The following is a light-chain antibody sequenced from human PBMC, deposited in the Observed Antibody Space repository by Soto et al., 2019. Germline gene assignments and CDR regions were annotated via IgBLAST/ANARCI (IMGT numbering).Light chain of an antibody. Sequence: EIVLTQSPATLSFSPGERATLSCRASQSVSTYLAWYQQKPGQAPRLLIYGASNRATGIPARFSGSGSETDFTLTISSLDPEEFAVYYCQQRSDWPPIFTFGPGTKVDIK. CDR1: QSVSTY. CDR2: GAS. CDR3: QQRSDWPPIFT. V-gene: IGKV3-11*01. J-gene: IGKJ3*01.